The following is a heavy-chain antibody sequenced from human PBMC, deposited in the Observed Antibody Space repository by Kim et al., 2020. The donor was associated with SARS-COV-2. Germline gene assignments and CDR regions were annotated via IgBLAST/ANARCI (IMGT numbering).Heavy chain of an antibody. V-gene: IGHV2-5*01. D-gene: IGHD5-18*01. Sequence: RYSPSLKTRLTITKDTSKNQVVLTMTNMDPVDTATYYCARYNYGPYYFDYWGQGTLVTVSS. J-gene: IGHJ4*02. CDR3: ARYNYGPYYFDY.